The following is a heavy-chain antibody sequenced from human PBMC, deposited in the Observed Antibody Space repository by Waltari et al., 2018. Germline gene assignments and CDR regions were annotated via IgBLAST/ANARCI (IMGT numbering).Heavy chain of an antibody. J-gene: IGHJ5*02. V-gene: IGHV2-5*02. CDR2: IYWDDDK. Sequence: QVTLKESGPALVKPTQTLTLTCTFSGFSLSTSGMGVGWIRQPSRKTLEWLAHIYWDDDKRYSTSRKSRLTISKDTSKNQVVLTMTNMDPVDTATYYWARKVGDRFDVWGPGVLVTVSS. CDR1: GFSLSTSGMG. CDR3: ARKVGDRFDV.